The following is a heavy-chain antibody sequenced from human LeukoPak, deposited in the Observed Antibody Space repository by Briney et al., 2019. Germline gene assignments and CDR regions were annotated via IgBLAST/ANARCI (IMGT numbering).Heavy chain of an antibody. Sequence: SETLSLTCTVSGGSISSSSYYWGWIRQPPGKGLEWIGSIHYSGSTNYNPSLKSRVTISVDTSKNQFSLKLSSVTAADTAVYYCARDKVAVAGALWFDPWGQGTLVTVSS. CDR1: GGSISSSSYY. CDR3: ARDKVAVAGALWFDP. V-gene: IGHV4-39*07. J-gene: IGHJ5*02. D-gene: IGHD6-19*01. CDR2: IHYSGST.